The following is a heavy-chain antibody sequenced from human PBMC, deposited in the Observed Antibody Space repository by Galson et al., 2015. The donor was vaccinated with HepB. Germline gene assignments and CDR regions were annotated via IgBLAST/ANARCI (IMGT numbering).Heavy chain of an antibody. V-gene: IGHV1-18*04. CDR1: GYTFTSYG. Sequence: SVKVSCKASGYTFTSYGISWVRQAPGQGLEWMGWISAYNGNTNYAQKLQGRVTMTTDTSTSTAYMELRSLRSDDTAVYYCAILALGGWELYYWGQGTLVTVSS. CDR3: AILALGGWELYY. J-gene: IGHJ4*02. CDR2: ISAYNGNT. D-gene: IGHD1-26*01.